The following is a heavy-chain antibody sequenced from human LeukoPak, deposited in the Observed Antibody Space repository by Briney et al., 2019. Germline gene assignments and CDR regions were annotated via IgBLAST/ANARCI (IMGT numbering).Heavy chain of an antibody. CDR3: TTAYDSSGYYLDY. D-gene: IGHD3-22*01. J-gene: IGHJ4*02. CDR1: GFTFSNAW. CDR2: IKSKTDGGTT. V-gene: IGHV3-15*01. Sequence: GGSLRLSCAASGFTFSNAWMSWVRQAPGKGLEWVGRIKSKTDGGTTDYVAPVKGRFTISRDDSKNTLYLQMNSLKTEDTAVYYCTTAYDSSGYYLDYWGQGTLVTVSS.